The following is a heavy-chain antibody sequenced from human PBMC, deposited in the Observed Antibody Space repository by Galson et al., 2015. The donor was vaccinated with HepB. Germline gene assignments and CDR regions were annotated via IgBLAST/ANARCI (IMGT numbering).Heavy chain of an antibody. Sequence: SVKVSCKASGYTFTSYGISWVRQAPGQGLEWMGWISAYNGNTNYAQKLQGRVTMTTDTSTSTAYMELRSLRSDDTAVYYCASGRFGELSGPIDYWGQGTLVTVSS. V-gene: IGHV1-18*01. CDR2: ISAYNGNT. CDR3: ASGRFGELSGPIDY. D-gene: IGHD3-10*01. CDR1: GYTFTSYG. J-gene: IGHJ4*02.